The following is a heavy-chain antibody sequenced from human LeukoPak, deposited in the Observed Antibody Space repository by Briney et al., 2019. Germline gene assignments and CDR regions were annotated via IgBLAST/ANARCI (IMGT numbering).Heavy chain of an antibody. J-gene: IGHJ4*02. CDR1: GFTFSSYS. CDR3: VRDPDALDF. CDR2: IRSSGSPI. Sequence: PGGSLRLSCAASGFTFSSYSMNWVCQAPGKGLEWVAYIRSSGSPIYYADSVKGRFTISRDIAKNSLYLQMNSLRDEDTAVYYCVRDPDALDFWGQGTPVTVSS. V-gene: IGHV3-48*02.